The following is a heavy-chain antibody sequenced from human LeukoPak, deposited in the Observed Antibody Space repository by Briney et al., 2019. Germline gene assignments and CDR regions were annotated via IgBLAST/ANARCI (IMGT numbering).Heavy chain of an antibody. V-gene: IGHV3-74*01. D-gene: IGHD2-15*01. CDR2: INSDGTTR. Sequence: QAGGSLRLSCEASGFMFTGYWMSWVRQAPGKGLVWVSRINSDGTTRNYADSVKGRFTISRDNAKKTLYLQMNSLRVEDTAVYYCARDFVYCSGGTCHESFFEYWGQGTPVTVSS. J-gene: IGHJ4*02. CDR3: ARDFVYCSGGTCHESFFEY. CDR1: GFMFTGYW.